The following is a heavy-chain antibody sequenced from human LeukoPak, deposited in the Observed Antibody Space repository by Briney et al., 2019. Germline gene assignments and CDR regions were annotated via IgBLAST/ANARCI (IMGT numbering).Heavy chain of an antibody. Sequence: ASVKVSCKASGYTFTGYYMHWVRQAPGQGLEWMGRINPNSGGTNYAQKFQGRVTMTRDTSISTAYMELSRLRSDDTAVYYCARAVPATIDAFDLWGQGTMVTVSS. CDR3: ARAVPATIDAFDL. V-gene: IGHV1-2*06. J-gene: IGHJ3*01. CDR1: GYTFTGYY. D-gene: IGHD2-2*02. CDR2: INPNSGGT.